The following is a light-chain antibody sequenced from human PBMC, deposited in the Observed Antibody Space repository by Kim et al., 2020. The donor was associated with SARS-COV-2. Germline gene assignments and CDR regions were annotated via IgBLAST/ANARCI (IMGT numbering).Light chain of an antibody. J-gene: IGKJ1*01. CDR2: YVS. Sequence: EIVMTQSPATLSVSPGERVTLSCRASQSVSSNLAWYQQKPGQPPRLLIYYVSTRATGIPARFSGSGSGTEFTLTISSLQAEDFAVYYCQQYNNWWTFGQGTKVEIK. CDR1: QSVSSN. CDR3: QQYNNWWT. V-gene: IGKV3-15*01.